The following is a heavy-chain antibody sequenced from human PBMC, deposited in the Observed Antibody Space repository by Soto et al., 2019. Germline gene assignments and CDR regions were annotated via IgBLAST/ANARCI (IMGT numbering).Heavy chain of an antibody. J-gene: IGHJ4*02. CDR3: AKIKQGYFDY. CDR2: ISGGGGAT. V-gene: IGHV3-23*01. CDR1: GFIFDNYA. Sequence: GGSLRLSCAASGFIFDNYAMNWVRQAPGKGLEWISTISGGGGATYYADSVKGRFTISGDSSKSTVYLQMHSLRAEDTAIYYCAKIKQGYFDYWGQGTQVTVSS.